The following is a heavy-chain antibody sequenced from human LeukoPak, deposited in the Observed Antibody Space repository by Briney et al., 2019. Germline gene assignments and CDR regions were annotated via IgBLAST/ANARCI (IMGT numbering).Heavy chain of an antibody. CDR2: IYYSGST. V-gene: IGHV4-59*08. CDR1: GGSISSYY. CDR3: ARLEKRIAVAGDLFDY. Sequence: SETLSLTCTVSGGSISSYYWSWIRQPPGKGLEWIGNIYYSGSTNYSPSLKSRVTISVDTSKNQFSLKLSSVTAADTAVYYCARLEKRIAVAGDLFDYWGQGTLVTVSS. J-gene: IGHJ4*02. D-gene: IGHD6-19*01.